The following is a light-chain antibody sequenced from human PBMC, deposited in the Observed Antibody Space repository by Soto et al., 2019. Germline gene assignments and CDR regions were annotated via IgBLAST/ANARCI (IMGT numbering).Light chain of an antibody. J-gene: IGLJ2*01. CDR2: GNS. CDR1: SSNIGAGYD. Sequence: QAVVTQPPSVSGAPGQRVTISCTGSSSNIGAGYDVHWYQQLPGTAPNLLISGNSNRPSGVPDRFSGSKSGTSASLAITGLQAEDEADYYCQSYDSSLSAVVFGGGTKVTVL. V-gene: IGLV1-40*01. CDR3: QSYDSSLSAVV.